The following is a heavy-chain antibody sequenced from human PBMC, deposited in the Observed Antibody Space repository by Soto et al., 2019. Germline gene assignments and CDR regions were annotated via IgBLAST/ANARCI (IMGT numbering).Heavy chain of an antibody. V-gene: IGHV1-69*06. CDR1: GGTFSSYA. Sequence: GASVKVSCKASGGTFSSYAISWVRQAPGQGLEWMGGIIPIFGTANYAQKFQGRVTITADKSTSTAYMELSSLRSEDTAVYYCARGIAARPGYYYGMDVWGQGTTVTVSS. D-gene: IGHD6-6*01. CDR3: ARGIAARPGYYYGMDV. J-gene: IGHJ6*02. CDR2: IIPIFGTA.